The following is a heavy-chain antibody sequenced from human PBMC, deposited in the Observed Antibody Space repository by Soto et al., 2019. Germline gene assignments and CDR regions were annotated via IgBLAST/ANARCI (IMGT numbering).Heavy chain of an antibody. CDR1: GYTFTSYA. Sequence: ASVKVSCKASGYTFTSYAMHWVRQAPGQRLEWMGWINAGNGNTKYSQKFQGRVTITRDTSASTAYMELSSLRSEDTAVYYCASSAVAGYYYYYYMDVWGKGTTVTSP. V-gene: IGHV1-3*01. D-gene: IGHD6-19*01. CDR2: INAGNGNT. CDR3: ASSAVAGYYYYYYMDV. J-gene: IGHJ6*03.